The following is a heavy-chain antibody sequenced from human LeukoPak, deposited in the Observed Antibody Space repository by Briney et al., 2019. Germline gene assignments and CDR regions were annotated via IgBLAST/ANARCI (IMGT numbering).Heavy chain of an antibody. CDR1: GYPFTGYG. J-gene: IGHJ4*02. CDR3: VRDRGRMAARIFDY. CDR2: ISPYNGNT. Sequence: ASVKLSCNASGYPFTGYGISWLRQAPGQGLELLGWISPYNGNTKDAQKFRGRVTMTTDTSTSTAYLEVRTLRSDDTAVYYCVRDRGRMAARIFDYWGQGTLVTVSS. V-gene: IGHV1-18*01. D-gene: IGHD6-6*01.